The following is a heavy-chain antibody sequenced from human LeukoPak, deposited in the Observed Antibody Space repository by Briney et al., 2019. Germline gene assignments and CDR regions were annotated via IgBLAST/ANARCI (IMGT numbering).Heavy chain of an antibody. CDR1: GGSFSGYT. CDR3: ARAPKLSGYTYGPFDY. CDR2: INHSGST. V-gene: IGHV4-34*01. Sequence: SETLSLTCAIYGGSFSGYTWSWIRQPPGKWLEWIGEINHSGSTNYNPSLKSRVTISADTSRNQFSLQLSSVTAADTAVYYCARAPKLSGYTYGPFDYWGQGTLVTVSS. J-gene: IGHJ4*02. D-gene: IGHD5-18*01.